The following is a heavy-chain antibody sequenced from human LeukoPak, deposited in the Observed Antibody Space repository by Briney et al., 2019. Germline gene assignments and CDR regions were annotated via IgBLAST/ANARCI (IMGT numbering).Heavy chain of an antibody. D-gene: IGHD2-15*01. CDR1: GYTLTELS. CDR3: ATDRWGGYCSGGSCYFDY. Sequence: ASVKVSCKVSGYTLTELSMHWVRQAPGKGLEWMGGFDPEDGETIYAQKFQGRVTMTEDTSTDTAYMELSRLRSEDTAVYYCATDRWGGYCSGGSCYFDYWGQGTLVTVSS. J-gene: IGHJ4*02. V-gene: IGHV1-24*01. CDR2: FDPEDGET.